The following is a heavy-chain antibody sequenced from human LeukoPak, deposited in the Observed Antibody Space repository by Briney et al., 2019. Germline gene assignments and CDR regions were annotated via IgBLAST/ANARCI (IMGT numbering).Heavy chain of an antibody. CDR1: GFTFSSYW. CDR3: AKVAVANEHFDY. Sequence: GGSLRLSCAASGFTFSSYWMSWVRQAPGKGLEWVANIKQDGSEKYYVDSVKGRFTISRDNSKNTLYLQMNSLRAEDTAVYYCAKVAVANEHFDYWGQGTLVTVSS. CDR2: IKQDGSEK. J-gene: IGHJ4*02. D-gene: IGHD6-19*01. V-gene: IGHV3-7*03.